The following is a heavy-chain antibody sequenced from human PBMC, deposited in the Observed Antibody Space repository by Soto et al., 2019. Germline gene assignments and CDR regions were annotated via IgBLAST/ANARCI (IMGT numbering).Heavy chain of an antibody. CDR1: GGSISSSNYY. Sequence: QLQLQESGPGLVKPPETLSLTCTVSGGSISSSNYYWGWIRQPPGKGSTGGGQRLEWIGSISDSGRTYYNPSLRSRITISVDTSRNQFFMKLSSVTAADTAVYYCAREAPSFCSNSLCYPYYFDYWGQGTLVSVSS. CDR3: AREAPSFCSNSLCYPYYFDY. J-gene: IGHJ4*02. D-gene: IGHD2-8*01. V-gene: IGHV4-39*02. CDR2: ISDSGRT.